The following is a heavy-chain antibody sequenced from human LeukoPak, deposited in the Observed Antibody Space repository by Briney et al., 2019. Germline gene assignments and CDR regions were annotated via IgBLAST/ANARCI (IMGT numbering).Heavy chain of an antibody. CDR2: ISGSGGST. V-gene: IGHV3-23*01. Sequence: AGGSLRLSCAASGFSFSSYEMNWVRQAPGKGLEWVSAISGSGGSTYYADSVKGRFTISRDNSKNTLYLQMNSLRAEDTAVYYCVTSYGSTRNFDYWGQGTLVTVSS. J-gene: IGHJ4*02. CDR1: GFSFSSYE. CDR3: VTSYGSTRNFDY. D-gene: IGHD3-10*01.